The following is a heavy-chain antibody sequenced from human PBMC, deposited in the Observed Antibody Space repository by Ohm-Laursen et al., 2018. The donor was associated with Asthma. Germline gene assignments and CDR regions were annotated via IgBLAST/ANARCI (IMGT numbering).Heavy chain of an antibody. D-gene: IGHD3-22*01. CDR3: ARVRVDYHDYYYYGMDV. CDR2: ISSDGSKT. Sequence: SLRLSCAASGFIFSNYGMHWVRQAPGKGLEWVAVISSDGSKTYYADSVKGRFTISRDNSKSTLYLQTNSLRAEDTAVYYCARVRVDYHDYYYYGMDVWGQGTTVTVSS. CDR1: GFIFSNYG. V-gene: IGHV3-30*03. J-gene: IGHJ6*02.